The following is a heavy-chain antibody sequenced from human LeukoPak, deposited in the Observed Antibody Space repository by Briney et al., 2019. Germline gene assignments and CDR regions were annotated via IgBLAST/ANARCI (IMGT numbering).Heavy chain of an antibody. D-gene: IGHD1-1*01. CDR3: ARDLRLTSNGKTTREDY. Sequence: GGSLRLSCAASGFTFSSYSMNWVRQAPGKGLEWVSSISSSSYIYYADSVKGRFTISRDNAKNSLYLQMNSLRAEDTAVYYCARDLRLTSNGKTTREDYWGQGTLVTVSS. V-gene: IGHV3-21*04. J-gene: IGHJ4*02. CDR2: ISSSSYI. CDR1: GFTFSSYS.